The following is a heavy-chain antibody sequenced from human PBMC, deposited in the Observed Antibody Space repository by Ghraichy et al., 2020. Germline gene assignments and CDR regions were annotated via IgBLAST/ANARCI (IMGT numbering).Heavy chain of an antibody. CDR2: ISSRGSTI. Sequence: GGSLRLSCAASGLIFSDYYMSWIRQAPGRGLEWVSYISSRGSTIYYSDSVKGRFTISRDNAKNSLYLQMNSLRVEDTAVYYCARQPRSGYYNDYWGQGTLVTVSS. CDR3: ARQPRSGYYNDY. J-gene: IGHJ4*02. D-gene: IGHD3-22*01. V-gene: IGHV3-11*01. CDR1: GLIFSDYY.